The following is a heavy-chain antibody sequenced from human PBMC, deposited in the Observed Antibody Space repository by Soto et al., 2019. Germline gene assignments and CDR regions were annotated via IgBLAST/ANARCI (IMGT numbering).Heavy chain of an antibody. CDR2: ISFDGRNT. V-gene: IGHV3-30*18. D-gene: IGHD3-10*01. Sequence: PGGSLRLSCAASGFNFSLYGVHWVRQAPGKGLEWVAAISFDGRNTYFPDSVKGRFAISRDNSKNTFYLQMNSLRAEDTAVYYCAKEKTTILIRGVADYWGQGTLVTVSS. CDR3: AKEKTTILIRGVADY. CDR1: GFNFSLYG. J-gene: IGHJ4*02.